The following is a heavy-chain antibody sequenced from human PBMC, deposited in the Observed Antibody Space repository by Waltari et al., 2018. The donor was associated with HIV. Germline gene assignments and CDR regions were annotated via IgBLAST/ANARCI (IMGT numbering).Heavy chain of an antibody. CDR2: INAGNGNT. J-gene: IGHJ4*02. V-gene: IGHV1-3*01. Sequence: QVQLVQSGAEVKKPGASVKVSCKASGYTFTSYAMHWVRQAPGQRLEWMGWINAGNGNTKDSQKFQGRVTITRDTSASTAYMELSSLRSEDTAVYYCARGYYDFWSGYFPLTDYWGQGTLVTVSS. D-gene: IGHD3-3*01. CDR3: ARGYYDFWSGYFPLTDY. CDR1: GYTFTSYA.